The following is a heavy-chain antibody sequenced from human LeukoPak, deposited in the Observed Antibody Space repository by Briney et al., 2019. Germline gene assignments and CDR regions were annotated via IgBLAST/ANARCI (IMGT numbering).Heavy chain of an antibody. J-gene: IGHJ4*02. CDR3: AREMGNYYDSSGYYYFDY. CDR2: IYYSENT. D-gene: IGHD3-22*01. Sequence: RSSETLSLTCTVSGGSIRSSYWSWIRQPPGRGLEWIGYIYYSENTNYNPSLKSRVTISVDTSKNQFSLKLSSVTAADTAAYYCAREMGNYYDSSGYYYFDYWGQGTLVTVSS. CDR1: GGSIRSSY. V-gene: IGHV4-59*12.